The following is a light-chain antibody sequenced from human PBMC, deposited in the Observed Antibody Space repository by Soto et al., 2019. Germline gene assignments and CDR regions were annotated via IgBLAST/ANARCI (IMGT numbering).Light chain of an antibody. Sequence: QAVVTQEPSLTVSPGGTVTLTCASSTGAVTSGYYPNWFQQKPGQAPRALIYSTSNKDSWTPARFSGSLLGGKAALTLSGVQPEDEDEYYCLLYYGGAHVVFGGGTKVTVL. J-gene: IGLJ2*01. CDR1: TGAVTSGYY. V-gene: IGLV7-43*01. CDR2: STS. CDR3: LLYYGGAHVV.